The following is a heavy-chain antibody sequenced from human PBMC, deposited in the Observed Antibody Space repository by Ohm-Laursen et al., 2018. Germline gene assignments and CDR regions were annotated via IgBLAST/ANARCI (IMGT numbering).Heavy chain of an antibody. Sequence: GSLRLSCAASGFTFSTSIMHWVRQAPGKGLECVSVITSGGSIYYGNSVKGRFTISRDNSENTLYLQMGSLIPEDTAVYYCARRNDAFDIWGQGTKVTVSS. CDR3: ARRNDAFDI. J-gene: IGHJ3*02. CDR2: ITSGGSI. CDR1: GFTFSTSI. V-gene: IGHV3-64*01.